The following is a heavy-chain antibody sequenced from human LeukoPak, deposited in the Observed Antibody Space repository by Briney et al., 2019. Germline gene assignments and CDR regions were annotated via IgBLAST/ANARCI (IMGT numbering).Heavy chain of an antibody. CDR2: IRYDGSNK. CDR1: GFTLSSYA. CDR3: AKTLLWFGESGYYYMDV. Sequence: GGSLRLSCAASGFTLSSYAMSWVRQGPGKGLEWVAFIRYDGSNKYYADSVKGRFTISRDNSKNTLYLQMNSLRAEDTAVYYCAKTLLWFGESGYYYMDVWGKGTTVTISS. V-gene: IGHV3-30*02. J-gene: IGHJ6*03. D-gene: IGHD3-10*01.